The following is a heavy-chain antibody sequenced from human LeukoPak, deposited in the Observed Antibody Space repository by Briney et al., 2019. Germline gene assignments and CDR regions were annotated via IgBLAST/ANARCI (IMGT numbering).Heavy chain of an antibody. D-gene: IGHD3-22*01. Sequence: GGSLRLSCAASGFTFSSYVMSWVRQAPGKGLEWVSAISGSGGSTYYADSVKGRFTISRDNSKNTLYLQMNSLRAEDTAVYYCAKDHYYDSSGYWYNGRSNWYFDLWGRGTLVTVSS. CDR1: GFTFSSYV. V-gene: IGHV3-23*01. J-gene: IGHJ2*01. CDR3: AKDHYYDSSGYWYNGRSNWYFDL. CDR2: ISGSGGST.